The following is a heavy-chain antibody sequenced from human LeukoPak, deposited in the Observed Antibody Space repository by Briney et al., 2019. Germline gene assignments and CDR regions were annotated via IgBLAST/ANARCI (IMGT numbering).Heavy chain of an antibody. CDR1: GGSISSYY. V-gene: IGHV4-34*01. Sequence: SETLSLTCSVSGGSISSYYWSWIRQPPGKGLEWIGEINHSGSTNYNPSLKSRVTISVDTSKNQFSLKLSSVTAADTAVYYCARGRLEWLRNFDYWGQGTLVTVSS. D-gene: IGHD5-12*01. J-gene: IGHJ4*02. CDR2: INHSGST. CDR3: ARGRLEWLRNFDY.